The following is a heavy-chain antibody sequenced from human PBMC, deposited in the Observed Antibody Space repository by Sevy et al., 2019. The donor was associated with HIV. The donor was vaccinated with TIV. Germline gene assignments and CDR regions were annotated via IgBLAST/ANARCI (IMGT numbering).Heavy chain of an antibody. J-gene: IGHJ4*02. V-gene: IGHV3-23*01. CDR1: GFTFSSYA. CDR2: ISGSGYLT. D-gene: IGHD3-22*01. CDR3: AKEGGGYYYDSSGLFDY. Sequence: GGSLRLSCAASGFTFSSYAMSWVRQAPGKGLEWVSAISGSGYLTYYTDSVKGRFTISRDNSKNTLYLQMNSLRAEDTAVYYCAKEGGGYYYDSSGLFDYGGQGTLVTVSS.